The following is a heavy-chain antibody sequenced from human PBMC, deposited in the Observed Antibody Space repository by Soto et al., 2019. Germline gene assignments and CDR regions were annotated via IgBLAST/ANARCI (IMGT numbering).Heavy chain of an antibody. V-gene: IGHV1-2*02. CDR2: INPNSGGT. CDR3: ARHGPRVYYDNSDYYYYGMDV. CDR1: GYTFTGYY. D-gene: IGHD3-22*01. J-gene: IGHJ6*02. Sequence: ASVKVSCKASGYTFTGYYMHWVRQAPGQGLEWMGWINPNSGGTNYAQKFQGRVTISADKSISTAYLQWSSLKASDTAMYYCARHGPRVYYDNSDYYYYGMDVWGQGTTVTVSS.